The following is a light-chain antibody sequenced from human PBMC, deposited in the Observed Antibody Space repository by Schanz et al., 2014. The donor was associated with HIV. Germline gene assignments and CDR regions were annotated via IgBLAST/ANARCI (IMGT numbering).Light chain of an antibody. CDR2: GAS. Sequence: EIVLTQSPGTLSLSPGERATLSCRASQSVRSNLAWYQQKPAQAPRLLMYGASTRATGIPDRFSGSGSGTDFSLTSSRLEPEDFAVYYCQQCSSWPGTFGQGTKVEIK. CDR1: QSVRSN. J-gene: IGKJ1*01. V-gene: IGKV3D-20*02. CDR3: QQCSSWPGT.